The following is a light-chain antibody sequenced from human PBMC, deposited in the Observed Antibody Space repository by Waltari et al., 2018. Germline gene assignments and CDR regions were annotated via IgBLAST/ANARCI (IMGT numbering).Light chain of an antibody. CDR1: SSDVAGYTY. J-gene: IGLJ1*01. CDR2: DVS. Sequence: QSVLTQPASVSGSPGQSITISCTGSSSDVAGYTYVSWYQQHPGKAPKRRIYDVSNRPSVASTLVSRCKTGNTAYLTISGLRTEHESVYYCSSHSSSSTLDRVFETGTKVTVL. CDR3: SSHSSSSTLDRV. V-gene: IGLV2-14*03.